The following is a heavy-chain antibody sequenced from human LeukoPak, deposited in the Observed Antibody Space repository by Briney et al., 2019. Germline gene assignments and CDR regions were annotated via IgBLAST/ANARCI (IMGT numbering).Heavy chain of an antibody. CDR2: TSTSGSII. V-gene: IGHV3-11*01. CDR1: GFTLSDYH. Sequence: GGSLRLSCAASGFTLSDYHMSWIRQAPGKGLEWVSYTSTSGSIIYHADSVKGRFTISRDNAKNSLYLQMNSLRAEDTAVYYCARVFGGGYYDYWGQGTLVTVSS. J-gene: IGHJ4*02. CDR3: ARVFGGGYYDY. D-gene: IGHD3-22*01.